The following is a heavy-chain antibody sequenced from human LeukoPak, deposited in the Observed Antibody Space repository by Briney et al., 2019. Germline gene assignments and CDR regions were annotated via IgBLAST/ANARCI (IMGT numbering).Heavy chain of an antibody. CDR1: GGSISSSSYS. D-gene: IGHD1-26*01. V-gene: IGHV4-39*07. J-gene: IGHJ5*02. CDR3: ARPLRIVGAFNT. Sequence: PSETLSLTCTVSGGSISSSSYSWGVIRQPPGKGLEWIANIYYRGSTSYNPSLKSRVTISVDTSKNQFSLKLTSVTAADTAVYYCARPLRIVGAFNTWSQGTLVTVSS. CDR2: IYYRGST.